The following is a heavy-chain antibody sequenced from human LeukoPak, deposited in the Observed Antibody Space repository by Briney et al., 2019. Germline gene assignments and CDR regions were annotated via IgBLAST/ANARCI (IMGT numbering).Heavy chain of an antibody. CDR1: GASISGHY. CDR3: ARDRISINALDM. Sequence: SETLSLTCTVSGASISGHYLTWLRQPPGKGLEWIGYISHIGSTNYNPSLKSRVTISVDTSKNQFSLKLTSVNAADTAVYYCARDRISINALDMWGQGTMVTVSS. CDR2: ISHIGST. V-gene: IGHV4-59*11. D-gene: IGHD1-14*01. J-gene: IGHJ3*02.